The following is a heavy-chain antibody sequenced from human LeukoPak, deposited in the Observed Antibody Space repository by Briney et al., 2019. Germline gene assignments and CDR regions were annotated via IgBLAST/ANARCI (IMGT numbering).Heavy chain of an antibody. Sequence: SETLSLTCTVSGGSISSYYWSWIRQPPGKGLEWIGYIYYSGSTNYNPSLKSRVTISVDTSKNQFSLKLSSVTAADTTVYYCARSSRGYFDYWGQGTLVTVSS. CDR2: IYYSGST. V-gene: IGHV4-59*01. CDR3: ARSSRGYFDY. D-gene: IGHD6-13*01. J-gene: IGHJ4*02. CDR1: GGSISSYY.